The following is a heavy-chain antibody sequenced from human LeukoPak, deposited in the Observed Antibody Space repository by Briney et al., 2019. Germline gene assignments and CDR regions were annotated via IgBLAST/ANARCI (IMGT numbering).Heavy chain of an antibody. CDR1: GFTFSSYS. V-gene: IGHV3-21*01. CDR3: ARDRYSYGDFDY. CDR2: ISSSSSYI. D-gene: IGHD5-18*01. Sequence: GGSLRLSCVASGFTFSSYSMNWVRQAPGKGLEWVSSISSSSSYIYYADSVKGRFTISRDNAKNSLYLQMNSLRAEDTAVYYCARDRYSYGDFDYWGQGTLVTVSS. J-gene: IGHJ4*02.